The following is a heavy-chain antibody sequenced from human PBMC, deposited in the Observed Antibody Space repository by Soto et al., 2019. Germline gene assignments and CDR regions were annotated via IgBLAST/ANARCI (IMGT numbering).Heavy chain of an antibody. CDR1: GFTFSSYA. CDR3: AREGDTAMVPIFDY. D-gene: IGHD5-18*01. V-gene: IGHV3-30-3*01. CDR2: ISYDGSNK. Sequence: QAQLVESGGGVVQPGRSLRLSCAASGFTFSSYAMHWVRQAPGKGLEWVAVISYDGSNKYYADSVKGRFTISRDNSKNTLYLQMNSLRAEDTAVYYCAREGDTAMVPIFDYWGQGTLVTVSS. J-gene: IGHJ4*02.